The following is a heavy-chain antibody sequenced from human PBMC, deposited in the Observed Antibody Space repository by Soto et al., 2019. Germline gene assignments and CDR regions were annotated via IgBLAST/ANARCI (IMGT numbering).Heavy chain of an antibody. CDR3: ARGASYGYDQFDY. CDR2: IYYSGST. V-gene: IGHV4-59*01. D-gene: IGHD5-18*01. CDR1: GGSISSYY. Sequence: PSETLSLTCTVSGGSISSYYWRWIRQPPGKGLEWIGYIYYSGSTNYNPSLKSRVTISVDTSKNQFSLKLSSVTAADTAVYYCARGASYGYDQFDYWGQGTVVTVSS. J-gene: IGHJ4*02.